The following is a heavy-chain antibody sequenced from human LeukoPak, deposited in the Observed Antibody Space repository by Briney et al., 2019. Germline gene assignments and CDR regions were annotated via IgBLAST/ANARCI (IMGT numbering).Heavy chain of an antibody. J-gene: IGHJ4*02. CDR3: ARRYCSSTSCYYFDY. V-gene: IGHV1-2*02. CDR2: IHPDRGTT. CDR1: GGTFSSYA. D-gene: IGHD2-2*01. Sequence: GASVKVSCKASGGTFSSYAISWVRQAPGQGLEWMGWIHPDRGTTNYAQKFQGRVTMTRDTSITAAYMELSRLRSDDTAVYYCARRYCSSTSCYYFDYWGQGTLVTVSS.